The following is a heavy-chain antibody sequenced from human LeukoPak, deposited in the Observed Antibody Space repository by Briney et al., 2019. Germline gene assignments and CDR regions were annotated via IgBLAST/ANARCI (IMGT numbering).Heavy chain of an antibody. J-gene: IGHJ4*02. D-gene: IGHD3-22*01. Sequence: PGRSLRLSCAASGFTFSSYAMHWVRQAPGKGLEWVAVISYVGSNKYYADSVKGRFTISRDNSKNTLYLQMNSLRAEDTAVYYCARPPTYYYDSSGSGYFDYWGQGTLVTVSS. CDR1: GFTFSSYA. CDR2: ISYVGSNK. V-gene: IGHV3-30*04. CDR3: ARPPTYYYDSSGSGYFDY.